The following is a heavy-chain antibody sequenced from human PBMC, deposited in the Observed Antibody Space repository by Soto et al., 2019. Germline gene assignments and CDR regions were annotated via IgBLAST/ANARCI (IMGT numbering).Heavy chain of an antibody. CDR2: IYWDDDE. V-gene: IGHV2-5*02. Sequence: QITLKESGPTLVKPTQTLTLTCTFSGFSLTTRGVGVGWIRQPPGKALEWLALIYWDDDEGYSPSLKSRLTNTKDTSKNHVVLTIANKGPVDTATYYCAHRPRGYSYHFDYWGQGTLVTVSS. CDR1: GFSLTTRGVG. J-gene: IGHJ4*02. D-gene: IGHD5-18*01. CDR3: AHRPRGYSYHFDY.